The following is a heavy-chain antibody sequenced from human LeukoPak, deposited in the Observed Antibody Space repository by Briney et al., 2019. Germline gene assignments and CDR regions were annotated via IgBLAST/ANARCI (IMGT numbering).Heavy chain of an antibody. CDR2: ITGSGGRT. V-gene: IGHV3-23*01. D-gene: IGHD5-18*01. Sequence: GGSLRLSCAASGFTFSSYAMNWGRQAPGKGLEWVSAITGSGGRTYYADSVKGRFTISRDNSKNTLYLQMNSLRAEDTALYYCARDEREYGFTYGYSAWGQGTLVTVSS. CDR3: ARDEREYGFTYGYSA. CDR1: GFTFSSYA. J-gene: IGHJ4*02.